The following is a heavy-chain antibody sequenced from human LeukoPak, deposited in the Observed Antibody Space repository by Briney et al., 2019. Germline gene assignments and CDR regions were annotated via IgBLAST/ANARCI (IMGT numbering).Heavy chain of an antibody. CDR1: GFTFSSYS. J-gene: IGHJ6*03. Sequence: GGSLRLSCAASGFTFSSYSMNWVRQAPGKGLEWVSSISSSSSYICYADSVKGRFTISRDNAKNSLYLQMNSLRAEDTAVYYCARVQYYYYMDVWGKGTTVTVSS. CDR2: ISSSSSYI. CDR3: ARVQYYYYMDV. V-gene: IGHV3-21*01.